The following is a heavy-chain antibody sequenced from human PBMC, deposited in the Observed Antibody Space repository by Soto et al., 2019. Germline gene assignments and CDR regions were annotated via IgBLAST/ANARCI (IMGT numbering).Heavy chain of an antibody. V-gene: IGHV3-30*18. J-gene: IGHJ4*02. CDR2: ISYDGSDK. CDR3: AKDRVIMVRGVPMDFDY. CDR1: GFTFRSYG. Sequence: QVQLVVSGGGVVQPGNSLRLSCAASGFTFRSYGMHWVRQAPGKGLEWVAVISYDGSDKYYADSVKGRFTISRDVSKNTLYLQMNSLRAEDTAVYYCAKDRVIMVRGVPMDFDYWGQGTLVTVSS. D-gene: IGHD3-10*01.